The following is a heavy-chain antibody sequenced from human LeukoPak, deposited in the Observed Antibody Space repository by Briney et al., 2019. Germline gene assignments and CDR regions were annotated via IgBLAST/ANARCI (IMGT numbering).Heavy chain of an antibody. D-gene: IGHD3-16*02. V-gene: IGHV3-7*05. CDR1: GFTFSSYW. CDR2: IKQDVVEE. J-gene: IGHJ4*02. CDR3: ARVDYVWGSYRAQVTFDY. Sequence: GGSLRLSCAASGFTFSSYWISWVRQAPGKWLEWVANIKQDVVEEYYVDSVEGRFTISRDNAKNSLYLQMNSLRAEETAVYYCARVDYVWGSYRAQVTFDYWGQGTLVTVSS.